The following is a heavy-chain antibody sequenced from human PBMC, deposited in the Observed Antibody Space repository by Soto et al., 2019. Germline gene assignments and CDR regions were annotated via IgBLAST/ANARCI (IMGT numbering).Heavy chain of an antibody. Sequence: SETLSLTCTVSGGSVSSGSYYWSWIRQPPGKGLEWIGYIYYSGSTNYSPSLKSRVTISVDTSKNQFSLKLSSVTAADTAVYYCARDMYYYDSSGYYEGLYYYYGMDVWGQGTTVTVS. CDR2: IYYSGST. CDR1: GGSVSSGSYY. D-gene: IGHD3-22*01. CDR3: ARDMYYYDSSGYYEGLYYYYGMDV. V-gene: IGHV4-61*01. J-gene: IGHJ6*02.